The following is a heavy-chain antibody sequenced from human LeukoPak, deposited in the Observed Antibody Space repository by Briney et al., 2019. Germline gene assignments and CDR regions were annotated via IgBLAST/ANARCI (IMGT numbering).Heavy chain of an antibody. CDR3: AKDRASSWSLDY. J-gene: IGHJ4*02. CDR2: INQDGSEI. Sequence: GGSLRLSCAASGFTFSSYWMTWVRQAPGKGLEWVANINQDGSEIYYMDSVKGRFTISRDNSKNTMYLQMNSLRPEDTAMYYCAKDRASSWSLDYWGQGNLVTVSS. V-gene: IGHV3-7*01. CDR1: GFTFSSYW. D-gene: IGHD6-13*01.